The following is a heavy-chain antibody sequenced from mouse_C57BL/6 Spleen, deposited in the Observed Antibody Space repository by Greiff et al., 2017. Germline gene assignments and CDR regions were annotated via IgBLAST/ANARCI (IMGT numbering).Heavy chain of an antibody. CDR3: VSYYSNPFDY. J-gene: IGHJ2*01. V-gene: IGHV1-5*01. CDR1: GYTFTSYW. D-gene: IGHD2-5*01. Sequence: VQLQQSGTVLARPGASVKMSCKTSGYTFTSYWMHWVKQRPGQGLEWIGGIYPGNSDTSYNQKFKGKAKLTADTSASTAYMELSSLTNEDSAVYYCVSYYSNPFDYWGQGTTLTVSS. CDR2: IYPGNSDT.